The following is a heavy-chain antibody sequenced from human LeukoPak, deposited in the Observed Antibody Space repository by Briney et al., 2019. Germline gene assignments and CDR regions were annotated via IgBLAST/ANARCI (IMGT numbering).Heavy chain of an antibody. CDR2: INPNSGGT. CDR3: ARAGGFPSYCSGGTCYSGWFDP. V-gene: IGHV1-2*02. D-gene: IGHD2-15*01. J-gene: IGHJ5*02. Sequence: GASVTVSCKASGYTFTGYYMHWVRQAPGQGLGWMGWINPNSGGTNYAQTFQGRVTMTRDTSISTAYMELTRLRSDDTAVYYCARAGGFPSYCSGGTCYSGWFDPWGQGTLVTVSS. CDR1: GYTFTGYY.